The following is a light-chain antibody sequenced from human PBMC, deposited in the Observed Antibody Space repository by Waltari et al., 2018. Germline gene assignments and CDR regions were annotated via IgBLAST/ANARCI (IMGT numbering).Light chain of an antibody. CDR1: SLRSHD. CDR2: GKN. Sequence: SSELTQDPAVSVALGQTVRITCQGDSLRSHDASWYQQKPGQAPVHVIYGKNNRPSGIPDRFSGASSGNTASLTITGAQAEDEADYYCNSRDSSGNHVVFGGGTKLTVL. J-gene: IGLJ2*01. V-gene: IGLV3-19*01. CDR3: NSRDSSGNHVV.